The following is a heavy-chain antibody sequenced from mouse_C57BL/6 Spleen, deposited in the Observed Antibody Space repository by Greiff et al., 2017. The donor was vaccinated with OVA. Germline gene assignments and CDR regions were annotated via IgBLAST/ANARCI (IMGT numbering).Heavy chain of an antibody. Sequence: EVKLMESGEGLVKPGGSLKLSCAASGFTFSSYAMSWVRQTPEKRLEWVAYISSGGDYISYADTVKGRFTISRDNARNTLYLQMSSLKSEDTAMYYCTRDRYYGSSPYYFDYWGQGTALTVSS. D-gene: IGHD1-1*01. V-gene: IGHV5-9-1*02. CDR3: TRDRYYGSSPYYFDY. CDR2: ISSGGDYI. J-gene: IGHJ2*01. CDR1: GFTFSSYA.